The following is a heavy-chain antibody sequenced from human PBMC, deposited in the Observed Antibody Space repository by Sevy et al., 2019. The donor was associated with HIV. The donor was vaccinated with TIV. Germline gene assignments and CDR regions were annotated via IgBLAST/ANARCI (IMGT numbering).Heavy chain of an antibody. D-gene: IGHD6-19*01. Sequence: GGSLRLSCAASGFSVSTHAMHWVRQAPGKGLEWVALISYDGSSKYYADSVKGGLTISRDNSKNTLNLQMSSLRPDDTAVYYCTRDAGYSTGWYPSDYWGQGTLVTVSS. J-gene: IGHJ4*02. CDR3: TRDAGYSTGWYPSDY. V-gene: IGHV3-30-3*01. CDR2: ISYDGSSK. CDR1: GFSVSTHA.